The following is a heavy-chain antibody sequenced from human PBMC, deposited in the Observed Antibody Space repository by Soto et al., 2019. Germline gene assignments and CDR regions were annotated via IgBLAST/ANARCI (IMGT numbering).Heavy chain of an antibody. V-gene: IGHV3-33*01. CDR1: GFTFNHYG. Sequence: QVNLVDSGGGVVQPGRSLRLSCAASGFTFNHYGMHWVRQAPGKGLEWVAVIWYDGSNKYYADPVKGRFTISRDNSKNMLYLQMNSLRADDTAVYYCARGGIHLWGFDYWGQGTLVTVSS. CDR3: ARGGIHLWGFDY. D-gene: IGHD5-18*01. J-gene: IGHJ4*02. CDR2: IWYDGSNK.